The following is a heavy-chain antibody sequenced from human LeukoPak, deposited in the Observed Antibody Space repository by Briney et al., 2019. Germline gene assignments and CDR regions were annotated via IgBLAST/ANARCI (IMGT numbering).Heavy chain of an antibody. CDR3: AEGEYQLLFNY. J-gene: IGHJ4*02. CDR2: IIPILGIA. D-gene: IGHD2-2*01. CDR1: GGTFSSYA. Sequence: GSSVKVSCKASGGTFSSYAISWVRQAPGQGLEWMGRIIPILGIANYAQKFQGRVTITADKSTSTAYMELSSLRSEDTAVCYCAEGEYQLLFNYWGQGTLVTVSS. V-gene: IGHV1-69*04.